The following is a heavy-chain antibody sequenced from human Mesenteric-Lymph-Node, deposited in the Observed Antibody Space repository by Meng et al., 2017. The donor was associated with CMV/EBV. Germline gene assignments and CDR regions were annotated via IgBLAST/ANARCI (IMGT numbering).Heavy chain of an antibody. J-gene: IGHJ4*02. CDR2: ISSSSSTI. V-gene: IGHV3-48*04. CDR1: GFTFSSYS. CDR3: ARALAGPSFDH. Sequence: GESLKISCAASGFTFSSYSMNWVRQAPGKGLEWVSYISSSSSTIYYADSVKGRFTISRDNAKNSLYLQMNSLRAEDTAVYYCARALAGPSFDHWGQGALVTVSS.